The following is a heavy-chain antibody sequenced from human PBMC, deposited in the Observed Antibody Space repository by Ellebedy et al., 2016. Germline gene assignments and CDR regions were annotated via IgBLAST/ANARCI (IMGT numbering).Heavy chain of an antibody. J-gene: IGHJ4*02. CDR1: GFTFSDYW. Sequence: GGSLRLSXEASGFTFSDYWMMWVRQVPGKGLEYVANIKDDGSAKYYIDFVQGRFTVSRDNAKNSLYLQMNSLTADDTAVYYCARNFAFSQFDYWGQGTLVNVSS. D-gene: IGHD3-9*01. CDR3: ARNFAFSQFDY. CDR2: IKDDGSAK. V-gene: IGHV3-7*04.